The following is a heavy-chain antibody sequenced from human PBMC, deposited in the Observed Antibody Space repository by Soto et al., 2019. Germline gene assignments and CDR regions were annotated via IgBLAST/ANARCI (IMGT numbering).Heavy chain of an antibody. CDR3: AMYPYTSYCSDGSCSYEAFDL. CDR2: MNPNSGNT. CDR1: GYSFTSYD. J-gene: IGHJ3*01. V-gene: IGHV1-8*01. D-gene: IGHD2-15*01. Sequence: QVQMVQSGAEVKKPGASVKVSCRASGYSFTSYDVNWVRQATGQGLEWMGGMNPNSGNTAFAEKFQRRVSMTRYTPRCTAFMELRGLTSEDTAVYYRAMYPYTSYCSDGSCSYEAFDLWGQGTVVSVPS.